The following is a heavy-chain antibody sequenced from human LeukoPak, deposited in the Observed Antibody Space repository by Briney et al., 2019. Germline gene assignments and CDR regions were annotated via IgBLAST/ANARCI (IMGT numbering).Heavy chain of an antibody. CDR3: ARVFPITMVRGVIMEGYFDY. CDR1: GITVSSNY. CDR2: IYSGSST. J-gene: IGHJ4*02. Sequence: GGSLRLSCAASGITVSSNYMSWVRQAPGKGLEWVSVIYSGSSTYYADSVKGRFTISRDNSKNTLYLQMNSLRAEDTAVYYCARVFPITMVRGVIMEGYFDYWGQGTLVTVSS. V-gene: IGHV3-66*01. D-gene: IGHD3-10*01.